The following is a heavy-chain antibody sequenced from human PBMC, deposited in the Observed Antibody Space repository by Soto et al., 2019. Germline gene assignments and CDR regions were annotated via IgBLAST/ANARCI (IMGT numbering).Heavy chain of an antibody. V-gene: IGHV1-69*06. J-gene: IGHJ6*02. CDR3: ARDHGDIVVVPAARGYYYGMDV. D-gene: IGHD2-2*01. CDR2: IIPIFGTA. Sequence: ASVKVSCKASGGTFSSYAISWVRQAPGQGLEWMGGIIPIFGTANYAQKFQGRVTITADKSTSTAYMELSSLRSEDTAVYYCARDHGDIVVVPAARGYYYGMDVWGQGTTVTVSS. CDR1: GGTFSSYA.